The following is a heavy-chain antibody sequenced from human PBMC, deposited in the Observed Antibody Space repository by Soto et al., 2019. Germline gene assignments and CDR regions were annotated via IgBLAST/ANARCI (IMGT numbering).Heavy chain of an antibody. CDR2: IYYSGGT. D-gene: IGHD6-13*01. Sequence: QVQLQEAGPGLVKPSETLSLTCSVSGGSISSYYWGWIRQPPGKGLEWIGHIYYSGGTSYNPSLKSRITISVHTSKNQFSLKLSSVTAADMAVYYCARDSAAGTGDYDHWGQGILVTVSS. CDR1: GGSISSYY. CDR3: ARDSAAGTGDYDH. V-gene: IGHV4-59*01. J-gene: IGHJ4*02.